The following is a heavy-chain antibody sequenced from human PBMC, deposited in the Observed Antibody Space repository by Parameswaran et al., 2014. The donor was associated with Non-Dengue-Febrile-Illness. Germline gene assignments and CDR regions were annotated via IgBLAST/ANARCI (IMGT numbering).Heavy chain of an antibody. Sequence: VRQAPGKGLEWVSYISSSGSTIYYADSVKGRFTLSRDNAKNSLYLQMNSLRAEDTAVYYCARDVYYDFWSGYYPRNYYYYGMDVWGQGTTVTVSS. CDR2: ISSSGSTI. CDR3: ARDVYYDFWSGYYPRNYYYYGMDV. D-gene: IGHD3-3*01. J-gene: IGHJ6*02. V-gene: IGHV3-48*03.